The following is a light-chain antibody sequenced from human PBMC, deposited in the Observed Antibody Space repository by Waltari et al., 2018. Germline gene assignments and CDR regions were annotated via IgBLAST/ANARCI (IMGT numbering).Light chain of an antibody. CDR1: ALTKQF. J-gene: IGLJ2*01. CDR3: HSADYSGAFRV. CDR2: KDT. Sequence: SYELTQPPSVSVSPGQTARITCSGDALTKQFTYWYQQKPGQAPTLLIYKDTERRPGIPERFSGSSSGTTVTLTISGVQAEDESDYHCHSADYSGAFRVFGGGTKLIVV. V-gene: IGLV3-25*03.